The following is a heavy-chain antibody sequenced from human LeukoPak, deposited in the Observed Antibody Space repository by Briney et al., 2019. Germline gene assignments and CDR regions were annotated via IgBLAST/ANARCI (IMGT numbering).Heavy chain of an antibody. Sequence: ASVKVSCKASGYTFTSYYMHWVRQAPGQGLEWMGIINPSGGSTSYAQKFQGRVTMTRDMSTSTVYMELSSLRSEDTAVYYCARTQTPGDTAMGDWGQGTLVTVSS. CDR3: ARTQTPGDTAMGD. J-gene: IGHJ4*02. CDR2: INPSGGST. D-gene: IGHD5-18*01. CDR1: GYTFTSYY. V-gene: IGHV1-46*01.